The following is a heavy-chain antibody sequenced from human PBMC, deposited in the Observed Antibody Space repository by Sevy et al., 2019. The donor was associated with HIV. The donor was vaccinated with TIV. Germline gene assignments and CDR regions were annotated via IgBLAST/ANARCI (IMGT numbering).Heavy chain of an antibody. CDR2: ISSSGSIT. Sequence: GGSLRLSCAASGFTFSSYEMNWVRQAPGKGLEWVAYISSSGSITYYADSVKGRFTISRDNAKNSLFLQMNSLRTEDSAVYYCAGGRYDSSGSFDAFDIWGQGTMVTVSS. J-gene: IGHJ3*02. CDR3: AGGRYDSSGSFDAFDI. D-gene: IGHD3-22*01. V-gene: IGHV3-48*03. CDR1: GFTFSSYE.